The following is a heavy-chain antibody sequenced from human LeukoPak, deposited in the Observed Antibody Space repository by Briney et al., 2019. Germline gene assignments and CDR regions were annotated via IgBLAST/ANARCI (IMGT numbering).Heavy chain of an antibody. J-gene: IGHJ4*02. CDR2: ISSSSSYI. D-gene: IGHD3-22*01. V-gene: IGHV3-21*01. CDR3: ARDEGFGSGYYFFDY. Sequence: GGSLRLSCAASGFTFSSYSMNWVRQAPGKGLEWVSSISSSSSYIYYADSVKGRFTISRDNAKNSLYLQMNSLRAEDTAVYYCARDEGFGSGYYFFDYWGQGTLVTVSS. CDR1: GFTFSSYS.